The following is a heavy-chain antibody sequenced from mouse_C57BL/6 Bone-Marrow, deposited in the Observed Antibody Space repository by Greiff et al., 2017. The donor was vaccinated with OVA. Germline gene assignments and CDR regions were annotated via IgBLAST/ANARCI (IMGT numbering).Heavy chain of an antibody. V-gene: IGHV1-26*01. CDR1: GYTFTDYY. J-gene: IGHJ4*01. CDR2: INPNNGGT. D-gene: IGHD1-1*01. CDR3: ARRGDYGSSPYYAMDY. Sequence: EVQLQQSGPELVKPGASVKISCKASGYTFTDYYMNWVKQSHGKSLEWIGDINPNNGGTSYNQKFKGKATLTVDKSSSTAYMELRSLTSEDSAVYYCARRGDYGSSPYYAMDYWGQGTSVTVSS.